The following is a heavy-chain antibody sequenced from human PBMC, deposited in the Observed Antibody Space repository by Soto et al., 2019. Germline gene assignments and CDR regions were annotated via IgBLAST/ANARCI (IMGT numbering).Heavy chain of an antibody. J-gene: IGHJ4*02. D-gene: IGHD3-3*01. CDR1: GFTFSRYW. Sequence: PGGSLRLSCAASGFTFSRYWMGWVRQTPGKGLEWVANINQDGSEKYYVDSGKGRFTISRDNAKNSLYLQLSSLRAEDMAVYYCVRDPPILDFWGQGTLVTVSS. CDR2: INQDGSEK. CDR3: VRDPPILDF. V-gene: IGHV3-7*04.